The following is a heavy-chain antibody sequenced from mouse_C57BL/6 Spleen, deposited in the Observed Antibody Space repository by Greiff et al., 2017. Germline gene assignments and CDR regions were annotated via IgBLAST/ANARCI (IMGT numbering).Heavy chain of an antibody. V-gene: IGHV1-82*01. Sequence: VQLQQSGPELVKPGASVKISCKASGYAFSSSWMNWVKQRPGKGLEWIGRIYPGDGDTNYNGKFKGKATLTADKSSSTAYMQLSSLTSEDSAVYFCARYFHYYGSSYWYFDVWGTGTTVTVSS. D-gene: IGHD1-1*01. J-gene: IGHJ1*03. CDR1: GYAFSSSW. CDR3: ARYFHYYGSSYWYFDV. CDR2: IYPGDGDT.